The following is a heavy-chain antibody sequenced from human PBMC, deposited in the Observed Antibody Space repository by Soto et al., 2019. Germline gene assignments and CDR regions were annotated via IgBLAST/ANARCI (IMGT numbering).Heavy chain of an antibody. V-gene: IGHV1-69*02. Sequence: QVQLVQSGAEVKKPGSSVKVSCKASGGTFSSYTISWVRQAPGQGLEWMGRIIPILGIANYAQKFQGRVTITADKSTSTAYMELSSLRSEDTAVYYCASAGGRLPPDYWGQGTLVTVSS. D-gene: IGHD2-15*01. CDR3: ASAGGRLPPDY. CDR2: IIPILGIA. CDR1: GGTFSSYT. J-gene: IGHJ4*02.